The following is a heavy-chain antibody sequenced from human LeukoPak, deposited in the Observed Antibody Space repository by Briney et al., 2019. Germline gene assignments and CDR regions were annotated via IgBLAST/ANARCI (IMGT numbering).Heavy chain of an antibody. CDR1: DGSISTYY. CDR3: ARDTAAGQGY. Sequence: SETLSLTCTVSDGSISTYYWGWIRQPPGKGLEWIGSIYYSGSTYYNPSLKSRVTISVDTSKNQFSLKLSSVTAADTAVYYCARDTAAGQGYWGQGTLVTVSS. V-gene: IGHV4-39*07. D-gene: IGHD6-13*01. J-gene: IGHJ4*02. CDR2: IYYSGST.